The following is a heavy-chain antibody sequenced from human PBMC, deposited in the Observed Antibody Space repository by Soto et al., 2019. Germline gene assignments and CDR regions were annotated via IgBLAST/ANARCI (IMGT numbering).Heavy chain of an antibody. Sequence: GGSLRLSCAASGFTFSTYAMSWVRQAPGEGLEWVSAISGGGGGTYYADSVKGRFTVSRDNSKNTLFLQMSSLRVEDTAIYYCAKDALGATGGDYFDVWGQGTLVTVSS. J-gene: IGHJ4*02. CDR3: AKDALGATGGDYFDV. CDR2: ISGGGGGT. V-gene: IGHV3-23*01. D-gene: IGHD2-15*01. CDR1: GFTFSTYA.